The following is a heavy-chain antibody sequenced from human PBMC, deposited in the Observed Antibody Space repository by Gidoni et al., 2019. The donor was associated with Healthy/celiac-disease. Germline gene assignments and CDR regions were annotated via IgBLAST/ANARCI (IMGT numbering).Heavy chain of an antibody. CDR3: ARTCPGYSSSWTKRGIYYYYMDV. D-gene: IGHD6-13*01. CDR1: GGSFSGYY. CDR2: INHSGST. Sequence: QVQLQQWGAGLLKPSETLSLTCAVYGGSFSGYYWSWIRQPPGKGLEWIGEINHSGSTNYNPCLKSRVTISVDTSKNQFSLKLSSVTAADTAVYYCARTCPGYSSSWTKRGIYYYYMDVWGKGTTVTVSS. V-gene: IGHV4-34*01. J-gene: IGHJ6*03.